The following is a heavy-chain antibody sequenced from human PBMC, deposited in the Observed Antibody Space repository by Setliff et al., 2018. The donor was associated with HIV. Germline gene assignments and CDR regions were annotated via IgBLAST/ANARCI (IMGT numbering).Heavy chain of an antibody. CDR2: INFSGTT. Sequence: ASETLSLTCGVFRGPFSGYFWSWIRQSPGRGLEWIGEINFSGTTNYNPSLKSRVTISIDTSKEWFSLNLTSVTAADTATYYCVRGGGEHYSLFSGYYTPWGDFWGQGMLVTVSS. V-gene: IGHV4-34*01. CDR3: VRGGGEHYSLFSGYYTPWGDF. CDR1: RGPFSGYF. J-gene: IGHJ4*02. D-gene: IGHD3-3*01.